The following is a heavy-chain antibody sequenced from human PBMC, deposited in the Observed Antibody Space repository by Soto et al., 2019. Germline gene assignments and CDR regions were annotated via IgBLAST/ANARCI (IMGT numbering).Heavy chain of an antibody. Sequence: QVQLVQSGAEVKRPGSSVKVSCKASGCAFRDYAFIWVRQAPGQGLEWLGGIMPIFRAPAYAQKFQGRVTITSDESTRTAYMELRSLRSEDTAVYYCASWLKGADIGNYYFGMDVWGQGTTVTV. CDR1: GCAFRDYA. CDR2: IMPIFRAP. CDR3: ASWLKGADIGNYYFGMDV. V-gene: IGHV1-69*05. J-gene: IGHJ6*02. D-gene: IGHD2-15*01.